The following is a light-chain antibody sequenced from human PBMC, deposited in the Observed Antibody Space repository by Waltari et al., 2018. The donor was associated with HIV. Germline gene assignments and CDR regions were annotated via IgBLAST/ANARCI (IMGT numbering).Light chain of an antibody. V-gene: IGKV3-20*01. CDR3: QYFTSTPTYT. CDR1: QTVNNNF. Sequence: EVVLTQSPGTLSLSPGERVSLSCRANQTVNNNFLTWYQPKPGQAPRLLIYGASNRATDIPDRFSGFGSGTDFTLVISTLDPEDSALYFCQYFTSTPTYTFGQGTKLEIK. CDR2: GAS. J-gene: IGKJ2*01.